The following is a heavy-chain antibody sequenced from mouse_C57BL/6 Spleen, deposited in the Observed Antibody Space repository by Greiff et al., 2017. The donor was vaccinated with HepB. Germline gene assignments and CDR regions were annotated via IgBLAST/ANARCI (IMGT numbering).Heavy chain of an antibody. J-gene: IGHJ2*01. Sequence: EVKVVESEGGLVQPGSSMKLSCTASGFTFSDYYMAWVRQVPEKGLEWVANINYDGSSTYYLDSLKSRFIISRDNAKNILYLQMSSLKSEDTATYYCAREGLGAHYFDYWGQGTTLTVSS. CDR3: AREGLGAHYFDY. CDR2: INYDGSST. D-gene: IGHD3-1*01. V-gene: IGHV5-16*01. CDR1: GFTFSDYY.